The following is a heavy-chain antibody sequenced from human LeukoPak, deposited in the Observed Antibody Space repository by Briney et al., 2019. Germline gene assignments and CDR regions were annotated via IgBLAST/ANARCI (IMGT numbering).Heavy chain of an antibody. CDR3: ARGASVPYGSGSYSFDY. D-gene: IGHD3-10*01. CDR1: GGSISSGSYY. J-gene: IGHJ4*02. CDR2: IYTSGST. Sequence: SETLSLTCTVSGGSISSGSYYWSWIRQPAGKGLEWIGRIYTSGSTNYNPSLKSRVTISVDTSKNQFSLKLSSVTAADTAVYYCARGASVPYGSGSYSFDYWGQGTLVTVSS. V-gene: IGHV4-61*02.